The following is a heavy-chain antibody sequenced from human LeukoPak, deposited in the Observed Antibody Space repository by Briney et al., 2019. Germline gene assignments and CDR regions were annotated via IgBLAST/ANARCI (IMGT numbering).Heavy chain of an antibody. D-gene: IGHD3-22*01. CDR2: IIPIFGTA. CDR1: VGTFSSYA. V-gene: IGHV1-69*05. CDR3: ARSPYYYDSSGYYFDY. Sequence: SVKVSCKASVGTFSSYAISWVQQAPGQGLEWMGRIIPIFGTANYAQKFQGRVTIITDESTGTAYMGLSSLRSEDTAVYYCARSPYYYDSSGYYFDYWGQGTLVTVSS. J-gene: IGHJ4*02.